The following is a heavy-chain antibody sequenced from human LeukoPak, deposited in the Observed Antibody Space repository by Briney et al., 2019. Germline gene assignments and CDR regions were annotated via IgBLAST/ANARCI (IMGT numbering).Heavy chain of an antibody. J-gene: IGHJ6*03. CDR1: GYTFTSYY. D-gene: IGHD3-10*01. CDR3: ARDGTMVRGVIIKYYYYYMDV. Sequence: ASVKVSCKASGYTFTSYYMHWVRQAPGQGLEWMGIINPSGGSTSYAQKFQGRVTMTRDTSTSTVYMELSSLRSEDTAVYYCARDGTMVRGVIIKYYYYYMDVWGKGTTVTISS. V-gene: IGHV1-46*01. CDR2: INPSGGST.